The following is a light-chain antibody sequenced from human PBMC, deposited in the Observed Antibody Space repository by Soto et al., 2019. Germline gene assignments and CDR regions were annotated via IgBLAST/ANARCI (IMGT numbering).Light chain of an antibody. CDR1: QSISSY. V-gene: IGKV1-39*01. CDR3: QQTDDFPLT. J-gene: IGKJ4*01. CDR2: AAS. Sequence: DIQMTQSPSSLSASVGDRVTITCRASQSISSYLNWYQQEPGKAPKLLIYAASSLQSGVPSRFSGSGFGTDFTLSISSLQPEDSASYFCQQTDDFPLTFGGGTKVDIK.